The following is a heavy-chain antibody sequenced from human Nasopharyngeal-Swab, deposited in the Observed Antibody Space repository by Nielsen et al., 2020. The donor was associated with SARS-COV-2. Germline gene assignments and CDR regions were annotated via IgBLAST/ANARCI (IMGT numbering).Heavy chain of an antibody. CDR2: VSHGGGT. V-gene: IGHV4-34*01. J-gene: IGHJ5*02. CDR1: GGSFSGHQ. CDR3: AKEGATGWFDP. Sequence: SETLSLTCAVYGGSFSGHQWSWVRQPPGKGLEWIGEVSHGGGTNYNPSLKSRVTISVATSKNQFSLRLRSVTAADTAVYYCAKEGATGWFDPWGQGTLVTVSS.